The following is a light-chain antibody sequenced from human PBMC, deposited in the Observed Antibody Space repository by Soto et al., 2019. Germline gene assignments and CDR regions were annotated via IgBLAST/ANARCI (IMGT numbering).Light chain of an antibody. CDR1: NSNIGSGY. V-gene: IGLV1-47*02. CDR2: SNI. CDR3: AAWDDSLSGVV. J-gene: IGLJ2*01. Sequence: QSVLSQPPSASGTPGQRLTISCSGSNSNIGSGYVYWYQHLPGSAPKLLIYSNIERPSGVPDRFSGSKSGTSASLAISGLRSEDESDYYCAAWDDSLSGVVFGGGTKLTVL.